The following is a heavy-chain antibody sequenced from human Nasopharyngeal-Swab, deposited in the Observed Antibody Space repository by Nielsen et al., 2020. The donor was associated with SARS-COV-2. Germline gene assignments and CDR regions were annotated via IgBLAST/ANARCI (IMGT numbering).Heavy chain of an antibody. D-gene: IGHD4-23*01. CDR2: INVANGDT. CDR1: GYTFTAYA. V-gene: IGHV1-3*01. Sequence: ASVNVSCKASGYTFTAYAMHWVRQAPGQGLEWLGWINVANGDTRYSQKFQGRVTITRDTSASTGYMELTSLRSEDTAVYYCARDPDGWKPFGHWGQGTLVTVSS. J-gene: IGHJ4*02. CDR3: ARDPDGWKPFGH.